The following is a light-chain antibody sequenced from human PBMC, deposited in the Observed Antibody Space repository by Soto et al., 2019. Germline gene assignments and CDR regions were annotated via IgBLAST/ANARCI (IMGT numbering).Light chain of an antibody. J-gene: IGKJ1*01. CDR2: GAC. Sequence: EIVLTQSPGTLALSPGERATLSCRASQSVGSNLLAWYQQKRGQAPRLLIYGACNRATGIPDRFSGSGSGSSFTLTIRRLEHYDFAVYDCQQYNTSPRTFAQGTKVEI. CDR1: QSVGSNL. V-gene: IGKV3-20*01. CDR3: QQYNTSPRT.